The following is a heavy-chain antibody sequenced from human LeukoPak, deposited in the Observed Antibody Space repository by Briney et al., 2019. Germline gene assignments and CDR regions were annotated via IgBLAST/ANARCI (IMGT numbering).Heavy chain of an antibody. CDR1: GYTFTSYY. D-gene: IGHD3-10*01. Sequence: GASVKVSCKASGYTFTSYYMHWVRQAPGQGLEWMGIINPSGGSTSYAQKFQGRVTMTRDTSTSTVYMELSSLRAEDTAVYYCAKDFYVLLWFGEFDYWGQGTLVTVSS. V-gene: IGHV1-46*01. CDR3: AKDFYVLLWFGEFDY. CDR2: INPSGGST. J-gene: IGHJ4*02.